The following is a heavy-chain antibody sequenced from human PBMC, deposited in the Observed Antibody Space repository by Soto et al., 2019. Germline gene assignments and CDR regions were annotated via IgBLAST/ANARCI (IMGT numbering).Heavy chain of an antibody. CDR3: ARRYGSGSYYKIPQKISYYYGMDV. CDR2: INHSGST. Sequence: PSETLSLTCAVYGGSFSGYYWSWIRQPPGKGLEWIGEINHSGSTNYNPSLKSRVTISVDTSKNQFSLKLSSVTAADTAVYYCARRYGSGSYYKIPQKISYYYGMDVWGQGTTVTVSS. J-gene: IGHJ6*02. V-gene: IGHV4-34*01. D-gene: IGHD3-10*01. CDR1: GGSFSGYY.